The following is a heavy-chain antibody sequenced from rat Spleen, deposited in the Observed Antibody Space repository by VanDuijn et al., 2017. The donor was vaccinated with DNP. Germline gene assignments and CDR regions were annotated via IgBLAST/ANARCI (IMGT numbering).Heavy chain of an antibody. Sequence: EVQLVESGGGLVQPGRSMKLSCAASGFTFSNYYMAWVRQAPTKGLEWVASISTGGVNTYYRDSVKGRFTISRDNAKSTLYLQMDSLRSEDMATYYCATLGADYWGQGVMVTVSS. CDR1: GFTFSNYY. J-gene: IGHJ2*01. V-gene: IGHV5-25*01. CDR2: ISTGGVNT. CDR3: ATLGADY. D-gene: IGHD5-1*01.